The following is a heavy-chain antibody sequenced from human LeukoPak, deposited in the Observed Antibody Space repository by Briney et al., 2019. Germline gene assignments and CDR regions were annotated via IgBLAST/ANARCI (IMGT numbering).Heavy chain of an antibody. J-gene: IGHJ4*02. CDR2: ISYDGSSK. Sequence: GGSLRLSCVASGFTFSSYGMHWVRQAPGKGLEWVAVISYDGSSKYYAASVKGRFTISRDNSKNTLYLQMNSLRPEDTAVYYCARDPGGGPKQYFYSSGYYFDYWDQGTLVTVSS. D-gene: IGHD3-22*01. CDR3: ARDPGGGPKQYFYSSGYYFDY. CDR1: GFTFSSYG. V-gene: IGHV3-30*19.